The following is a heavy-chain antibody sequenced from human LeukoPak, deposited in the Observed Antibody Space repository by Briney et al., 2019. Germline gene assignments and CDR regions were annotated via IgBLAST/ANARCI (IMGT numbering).Heavy chain of an antibody. CDR2: IIPIFGTA. D-gene: IGHD2-2*01. V-gene: IGHV1-69*01. J-gene: IGHJ6*03. CDR1: GGTFSSYA. CDR3: ARDDCSSTSCFRRDYYYYYYMDV. Sequence: SVKVSCKASGGTFSSYAISWVRQAPGQGLEWMGGIIPIFGTANYAQKFQGRVTITADESTSTAYMELSSLRSEDTAVYYCARDDCSSTSCFRRDYYYYYYMDVWGKGTTVTVSS.